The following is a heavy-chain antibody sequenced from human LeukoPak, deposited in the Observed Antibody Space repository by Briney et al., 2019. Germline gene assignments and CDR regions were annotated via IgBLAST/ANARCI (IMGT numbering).Heavy chain of an antibody. CDR1: GFTFTTYA. CDR2: ISGSGDAT. V-gene: IGHV3-23*01. J-gene: IGHJ4*02. CDR3: ARLSGTSGTTSRVLDY. Sequence: GGSLRLSCAASGFTFTTYAMIWVRRAPGKGLEWVSGISGSGDATYYADSVKGRFTIFRDNSENTVYLQVKSLRADDTAVYYCARLSGTSGTTSRVLDYWGQGALVTVSS. D-gene: IGHD1-1*01.